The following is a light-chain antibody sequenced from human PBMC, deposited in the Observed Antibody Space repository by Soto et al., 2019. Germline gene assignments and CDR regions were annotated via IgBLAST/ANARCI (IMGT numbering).Light chain of an antibody. CDR1: QSISSY. CDR3: QQTYRTPLT. J-gene: IGKJ4*01. CDR2: AAS. Sequence: DIQMTQSPSSLSASVVDRVTITCRASQSISSYLNWYQQKPGKAPKLLIYAASSLHSGVPSRFSGSGSGTDFTLTISSLQPEDFATYSCQQTYRTPLTFGGGTKVDIK. V-gene: IGKV1-39*01.